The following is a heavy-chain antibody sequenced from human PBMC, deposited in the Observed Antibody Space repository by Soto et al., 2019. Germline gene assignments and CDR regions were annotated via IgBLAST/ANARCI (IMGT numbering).Heavy chain of an antibody. V-gene: IGHV3-23*01. CDR1: GVTFSSYA. D-gene: IGHD1-1*01. CDR3: AKNDLPLRPRGQPADY. CDR2: ISGSGGST. Sequence: EVQLLESGGGLVQPGGSLRLSCAASGVTFSSYAMSWVRQAPGKGLEWVSAISGSGGSTYYADSVKGRFTISRDNSKNTLYLQINSLRAEDTAVYYCAKNDLPLRPRGQPADYWGQGTLVTVSS. J-gene: IGHJ4*02.